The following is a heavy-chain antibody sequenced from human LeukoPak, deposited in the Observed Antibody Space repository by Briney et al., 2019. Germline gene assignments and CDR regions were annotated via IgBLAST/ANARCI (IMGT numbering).Heavy chain of an antibody. CDR1: GGSISSGGYY. CDR3: ARQYSSSLFFDY. D-gene: IGHD6-6*01. J-gene: IGHJ4*02. Sequence: SETLSLTCTVSGGSISSGGYYWSWIRQHPGKGLEWIGYIYYSGTTYYNPSLKSRLTISVDTSKNQFSLKLSSVTAADTAVYYCARQYSSSLFFDYWGQGTLVTVSS. V-gene: IGHV4-31*03. CDR2: IYYSGTT.